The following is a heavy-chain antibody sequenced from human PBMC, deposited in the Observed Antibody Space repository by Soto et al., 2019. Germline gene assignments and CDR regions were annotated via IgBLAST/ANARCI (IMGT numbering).Heavy chain of an antibody. CDR1: GFTFSNYN. D-gene: IGHD3-10*01. CDR3: ARLLDLDY. V-gene: IGHV3-74*03. J-gene: IGHJ4*02. CDR2: INKDGSAT. Sequence: QLVESGGGLVQPGGSLRLSCAASGFTFSNYNMDWVRQAPGKGLVWVSRINKDGSATTYADSVKGRFTVSRDNAKNTLYLQMNSLRAEDTAVYFCARLLDLDYWGQGTLVTVSS.